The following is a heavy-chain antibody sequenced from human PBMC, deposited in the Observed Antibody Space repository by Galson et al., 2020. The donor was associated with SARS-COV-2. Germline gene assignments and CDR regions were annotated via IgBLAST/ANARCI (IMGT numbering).Heavy chain of an antibody. CDR1: GFTFSNAW. Sequence: GGSLRLSCAASGFTFSNAWMSWVRQAPGKGLEWVGRIKSKTDGGTTDYAAPVKGRFTISRDDSKNTLYLQMNSLKTEDTAVYYCTTDLIVVVPAAIWSVASLFDYWGQGTLVTVSS. V-gene: IGHV3-15*01. J-gene: IGHJ4*02. D-gene: IGHD2-2*02. CDR2: IKSKTDGGTT. CDR3: TTDLIVVVPAAIWSVASLFDY.